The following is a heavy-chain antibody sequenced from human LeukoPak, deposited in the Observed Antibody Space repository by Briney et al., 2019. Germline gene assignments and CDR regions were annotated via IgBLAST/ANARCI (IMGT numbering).Heavy chain of an antibody. D-gene: IGHD6-13*01. V-gene: IGHV4-30-4*08. J-gene: IGHJ4*02. CDR3: AYSGIAAAGSFDY. Sequence: SETLSLXCTVSGGSISSGDYYWSWIRQPPGKGLEWIGYIYYSGITYYNPSLKSRVTISVDTSKNQFSLKLSSVTAADTAVYYCAYSGIAAAGSFDYWGQGTLVTVSS. CDR2: IYYSGIT. CDR1: GGSISSGDYY.